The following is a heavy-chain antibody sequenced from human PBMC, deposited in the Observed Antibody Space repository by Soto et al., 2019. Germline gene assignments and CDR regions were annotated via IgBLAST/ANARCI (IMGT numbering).Heavy chain of an antibody. D-gene: IGHD4-17*01. CDR3: ARDPDGDYYYYYGMDV. CDR1: GFTFSSYS. J-gene: IGHJ6*02. CDR2: ISSSSSYI. V-gene: IGHV3-21*01. Sequence: GGSLRLSCAASGFTFSSYSMNWVRQAPGKGLEWVSSISSSSSYIYYADSVKGRFTISRDKAKNSLYLQMNSLRAEDTAVYYCARDPDGDYYYYYGMDVWGQGTTVTVSS.